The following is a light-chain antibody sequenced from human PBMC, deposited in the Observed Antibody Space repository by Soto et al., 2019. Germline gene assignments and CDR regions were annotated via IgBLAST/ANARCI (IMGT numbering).Light chain of an antibody. CDR1: STDVGGYYY. Sequence: QSALTQPASVSGSAGQSITISCTGTSTDVGGYYYLSWYQQHPGKSHKLMIYDVSNRPSGVSNRFSGSKSGNTASLTISGLQDEDEADYYCSSYTSSITLGVFGTVTKLTVL. J-gene: IGLJ1*01. V-gene: IGLV2-14*01. CDR3: SSYTSSITLGV. CDR2: DVS.